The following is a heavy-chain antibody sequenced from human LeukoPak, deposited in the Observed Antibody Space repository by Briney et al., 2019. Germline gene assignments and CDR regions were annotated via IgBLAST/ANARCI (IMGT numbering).Heavy chain of an antibody. CDR2: ISGSGGST. D-gene: IGHD3-10*01. J-gene: IGHJ6*03. V-gene: IGHV3-23*01. CDR1: GFTVSSNY. Sequence: GGSLRLSCAASGFTVSSNYMSWVRQAPGKGLEWVSAISGSGGSTYYADSVKGRFTISRDNSKNTLYLQMNSLRAEDTAVYYCAKGGMVRGVIIPRYYYMDVWGKGTTVTVSS. CDR3: AKGGMVRGVIIPRYYYMDV.